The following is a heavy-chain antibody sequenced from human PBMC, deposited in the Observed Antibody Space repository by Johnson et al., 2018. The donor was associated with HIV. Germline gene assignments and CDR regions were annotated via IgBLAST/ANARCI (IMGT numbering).Heavy chain of an antibody. CDR1: GFTFDDHG. CDR3: ARDPGNYGGAFDI. CDR2: ISYDGSNK. V-gene: IGHV3-30*03. D-gene: IGHD4-11*01. Sequence: VHLVESGGGVVRPGGSLRLSCAASGFTFDDHGMSWVRQAPGKGLEWVAVISYDGSNKYYADSVKGRFTISRDNSKNTLYLQMDSLRAEDTAVYYCARDPGNYGGAFDIWGQGTMVTVSS. J-gene: IGHJ3*02.